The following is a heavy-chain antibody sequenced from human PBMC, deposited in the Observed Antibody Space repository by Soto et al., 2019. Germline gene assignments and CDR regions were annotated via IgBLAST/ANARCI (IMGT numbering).Heavy chain of an antibody. CDR2: ISWNSGSI. Sequence: PGGSLRLSCAASGFTFDDYAMHWVRQAPGKGLEWVSGISWNSGSIGYADSVKGRFTISRDNAKNSLYLQMNSLRAEDTALYYCAKDLSRQWLYPSFDYWGQGTLVTVSS. V-gene: IGHV3-9*01. D-gene: IGHD6-19*01. CDR1: GFTFDDYA. CDR3: AKDLSRQWLYPSFDY. J-gene: IGHJ4*02.